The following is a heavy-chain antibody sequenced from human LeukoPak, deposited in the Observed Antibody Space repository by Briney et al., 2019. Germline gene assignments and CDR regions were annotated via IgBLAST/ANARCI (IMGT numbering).Heavy chain of an antibody. CDR3: ASRELDYYDSSGYSEFDY. Sequence: SETLSLTCTVSGGSISSYYWSWIRQPPGKGLEWIGYIYYSGSTNYNPSLKSRVTISVDTSKNQFSLKLSSVTAADTAVYYCASRELDYYDSSGYSEFDYWGQGTLVTVSS. D-gene: IGHD3-22*01. CDR2: IYYSGST. V-gene: IGHV4-59*08. J-gene: IGHJ4*02. CDR1: GGSISSYY.